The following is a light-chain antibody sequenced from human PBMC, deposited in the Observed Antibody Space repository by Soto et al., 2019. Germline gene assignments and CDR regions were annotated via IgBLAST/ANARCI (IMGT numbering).Light chain of an antibody. J-gene: IGKJ1*01. Sequence: EIVMTQSPGTLSLSQGERVTLSCRARQSVGSSRVAWYQQKPGQTPRLLMYGTSNRATGSPDRFSRSGSGRDFTLTISRLQPEDFAVYHCEAYGNSPWKLGQGTKV. CDR1: QSVGSSR. CDR2: GTS. V-gene: IGKV3-20*01. CDR3: EAYGNSPWK.